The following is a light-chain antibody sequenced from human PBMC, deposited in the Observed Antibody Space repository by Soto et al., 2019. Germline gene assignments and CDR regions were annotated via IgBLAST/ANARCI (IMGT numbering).Light chain of an antibody. V-gene: IGKV3-11*01. CDR1: QSVSSY. CDR2: DAS. Sequence: EIVLTQSPATLSLSPGERATLSCRASQSVSSYLAWYQQKPGQAPRLLIYDASNRATSIPARFSGRGSGTDFTLAISSLEREDFAVYYCQQRSNWPLSYTFGQGTKLEIK. CDR3: QQRSNWPLSYT. J-gene: IGKJ2*01.